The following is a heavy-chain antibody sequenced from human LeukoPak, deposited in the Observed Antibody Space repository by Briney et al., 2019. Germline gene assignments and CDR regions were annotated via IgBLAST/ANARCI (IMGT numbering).Heavy chain of an antibody. CDR2: IIPIFGTA. V-gene: IGHV1-69*13. Sequence: ASVKVSCKASGGTFSSYAISWVRQAPGQGLEWMGGIIPIFGTANYAQKFQGRVTVTADESTSTAYMELSSLRSEDTAVYYYARGGQYCSGGSCYNWFDPWGQGTLVTVSS. J-gene: IGHJ5*02. CDR1: GGTFSSYA. D-gene: IGHD2-15*01. CDR3: ARGGQYCSGGSCYNWFDP.